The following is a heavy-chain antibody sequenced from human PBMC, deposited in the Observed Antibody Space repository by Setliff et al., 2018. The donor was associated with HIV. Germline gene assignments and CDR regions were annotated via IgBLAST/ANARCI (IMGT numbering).Heavy chain of an antibody. CDR1: GGSSSSHY. CDR3: ARENGDCSGGACYFMLDS. V-gene: IGHV4-59*11. D-gene: IGHD2-15*01. Sequence: SETLSLTCTVSGGSSSSHYWSWIRQPPGQGLEWIGYVHYSGTTNYNPSLKSRVTISVDASNNQFSLELRSMTAADTAVYYCARENGDCSGGACYFMLDSWGQGTRGTVS. J-gene: IGHJ4*02. CDR2: VHYSGTT.